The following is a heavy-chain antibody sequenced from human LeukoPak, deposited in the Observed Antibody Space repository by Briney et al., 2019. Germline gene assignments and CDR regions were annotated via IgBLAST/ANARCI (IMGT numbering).Heavy chain of an antibody. D-gene: IGHD2-15*01. V-gene: IGHV1-2*02. J-gene: IGHJ4*02. CDR2: INPNSGGT. Sequence: ASVKVSCKASGYTFTGYYMHWVRQAPGQGLEWMGWINPNSGGTNYAQKFQGRVTMTRDTSISTAYTELRSLRSDDTAVYYCARGDGYCSGGSCMIFDYWGQGTLVTVSS. CDR1: GYTFTGYY. CDR3: ARGDGYCSGGSCMIFDY.